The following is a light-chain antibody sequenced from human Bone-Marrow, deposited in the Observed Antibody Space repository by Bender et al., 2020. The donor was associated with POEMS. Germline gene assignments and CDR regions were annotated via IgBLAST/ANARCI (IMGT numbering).Light chain of an antibody. CDR1: SSNIGNNA. J-gene: IGLJ2*01. Sequence: QSVLTQPPSVSAAPGQRVTISCSGSSSNIGNNAVNWYQHLPGEAPKLLMYYDDLLPSGVSDRFSGSKSGTSASLAISGLQSEDEAVYYCAAWDDSLNGLVFGGGTKLTVL. CDR3: AAWDDSLNGLV. V-gene: IGLV1-36*01. CDR2: YDD.